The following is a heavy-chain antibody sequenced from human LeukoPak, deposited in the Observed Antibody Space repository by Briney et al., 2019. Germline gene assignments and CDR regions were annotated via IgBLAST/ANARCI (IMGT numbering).Heavy chain of an antibody. D-gene: IGHD3-22*01. CDR2: IIPIFGTA. J-gene: IGHJ5*02. CDR1: GGTFSSYA. Sequence: GASVKVSCKASGGTFSSYAISWGRQAPGQGLEWMGGIIPIFGTANYAQKFQGRVTITADESTSTAYMELSSLRSEDTAVYYCARGNYYDSSGYYSSPYNWFDPWGQGTLVTVSS. CDR3: ARGNYYDSSGYYSSPYNWFDP. V-gene: IGHV1-69*13.